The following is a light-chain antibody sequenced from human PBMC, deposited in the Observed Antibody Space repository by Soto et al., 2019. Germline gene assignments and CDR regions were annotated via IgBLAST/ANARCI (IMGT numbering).Light chain of an antibody. CDR3: CSYAGSSTSYV. Sequence: QSALTQPASVSGFPGQSITISCTGTSSDFGSYNLVSWYQQHPGKAPKLMIYEGSKRPSGVSNRFSGSKSGNTASLTISGLQAEDEADYYCCSYAGSSTSYVFGTGTKVTVL. V-gene: IGLV2-23*01. J-gene: IGLJ1*01. CDR1: SSDFGSYNL. CDR2: EGS.